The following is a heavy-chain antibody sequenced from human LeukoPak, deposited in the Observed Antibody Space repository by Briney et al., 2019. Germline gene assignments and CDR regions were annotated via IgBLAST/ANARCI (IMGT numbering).Heavy chain of an antibody. V-gene: IGHV1-2*02. CDR1: GGTFSSYA. Sequence: GSSVKVSCKASGGTFSSYAISWVRQAPGQGLEWMGWINPNSGGTNYAQKFQGRVTMTRDTSISTAYMELSRLRSDDTAVYYCARVLNYYDSSGSDTLFDYWGQGTLVTVSS. CDR2: INPNSGGT. D-gene: IGHD3-22*01. CDR3: ARVLNYYDSSGSDTLFDY. J-gene: IGHJ4*02.